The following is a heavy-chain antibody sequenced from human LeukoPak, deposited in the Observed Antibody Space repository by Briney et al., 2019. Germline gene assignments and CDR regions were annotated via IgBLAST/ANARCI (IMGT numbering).Heavy chain of an antibody. CDR1: GDTFTGYY. J-gene: IGHJ3*02. V-gene: IGHV1-69*02. CDR2: IIPILGIA. D-gene: IGHD5-12*01. CDR3: ARQGRLRTSAFDI. Sequence: GSSAKVSCKASGDTFTGYYMHWVRQAPGQGLEWMGRIIPILGIANYAQKFQGRVTITADKSTSTAYMELSSLRSEDTAVYYCARQGRLRTSAFDIRGQGTMVTVSS.